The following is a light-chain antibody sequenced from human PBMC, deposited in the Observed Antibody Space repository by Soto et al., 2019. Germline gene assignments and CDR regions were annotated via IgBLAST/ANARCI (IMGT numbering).Light chain of an antibody. V-gene: IGKV3-11*01. CDR3: QQRSNWPPYT. J-gene: IGKJ2*01. CDR1: QSVSSY. CDR2: DAS. Sequence: DIVLTQSPATLSLSPGERATLSCRASQSVSSYLAWYQQKPGQAPRLLIYDASNRATGIPARFSGSGSGTEFTLTISSLDPEEFAVYYCQQRSNWPPYTFGQGTKLEIK.